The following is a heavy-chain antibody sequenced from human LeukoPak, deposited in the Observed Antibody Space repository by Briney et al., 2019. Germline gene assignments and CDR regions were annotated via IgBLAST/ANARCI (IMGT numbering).Heavy chain of an antibody. V-gene: IGHV3-33*01. Sequence: GGSLRLSCAASGFTFSSYGMHWVRQAPGKGLEWVAIIWYDGNNKYYADSVKGRFTISRDNSKNTLYLQMYSLRAEDTAVYYCARDLYYYDSSGLEFGYWGQGTLVTVSS. CDR3: ARDLYYYDSSGLEFGY. CDR2: IWYDGNNK. D-gene: IGHD3-22*01. CDR1: GFTFSSYG. J-gene: IGHJ4*02.